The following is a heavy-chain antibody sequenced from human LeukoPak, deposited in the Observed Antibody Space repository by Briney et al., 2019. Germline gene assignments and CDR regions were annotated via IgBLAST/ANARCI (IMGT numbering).Heavy chain of an antibody. CDR1: GGTFSSYA. CDR2: IIPIFGTA. Sequence: SVKVSCKASGGTFSSYAISWVRQAPGQGLEWMGRIIPIFGTANYAQKFQGRVTITTDESTSTAYVELSSLRSEDTAVYYCATPSLRGVDDAFDIWGQGTMVTVSS. J-gene: IGHJ3*02. CDR3: ATPSLRGVDDAFDI. D-gene: IGHD3-10*01. V-gene: IGHV1-69*05.